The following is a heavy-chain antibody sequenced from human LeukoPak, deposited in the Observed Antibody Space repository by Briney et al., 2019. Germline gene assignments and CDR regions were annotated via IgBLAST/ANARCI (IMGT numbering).Heavy chain of an antibody. Sequence: PGGSLRLSCAASGFSLTTYSMNWVRQAPGQGLEWISYISSSSSTIYYANSVKGRFTISRDNAKNSLYLQMNGLRDEDTAVYYCAREGYYSPYDFWNGSRFYFDYWGQGTLVTVSS. CDR2: ISSSSSTI. D-gene: IGHD3-3*01. CDR3: AREGYYSPYDFWNGSRFYFDY. V-gene: IGHV3-48*02. CDR1: GFSLTTYS. J-gene: IGHJ4*02.